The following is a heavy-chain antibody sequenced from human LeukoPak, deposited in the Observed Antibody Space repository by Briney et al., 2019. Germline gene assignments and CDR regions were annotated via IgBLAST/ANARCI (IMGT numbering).Heavy chain of an antibody. J-gene: IGHJ4*02. V-gene: IGHV1-69*04. Sequence: GASVKVSCKASGGTFSSYAISWVRQAPGQGLEWMGRIIPILGIANYAQKFQGRVTITADKSTSTAYMELSSLRSEDTAVYYCAKDLGPGSGLEGFDYWGQGTLVTVSS. CDR2: IIPILGIA. CDR3: AKDLGPGSGLEGFDY. D-gene: IGHD2-15*01. CDR1: GGTFSSYA.